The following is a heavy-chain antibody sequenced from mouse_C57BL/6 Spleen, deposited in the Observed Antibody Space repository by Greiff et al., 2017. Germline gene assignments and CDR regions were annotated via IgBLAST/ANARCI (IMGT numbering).Heavy chain of an antibody. V-gene: IGHV5-17*01. CDR1: GFTFSDYG. J-gene: IGHJ1*03. Sequence: EVKLVESGGGLVKPGGSLKLSCAASGFTFSDYGMHWVRQAPEKGLEWVAYISSGSSTISYADTVKGRFTLSRDNAKNNLCLQMTSLRSEDTAMYYCARTGYGSSHEYFDVWGTGTTVTVSS. CDR3: ARTGYGSSHEYFDV. CDR2: ISSGSSTI. D-gene: IGHD1-1*01.